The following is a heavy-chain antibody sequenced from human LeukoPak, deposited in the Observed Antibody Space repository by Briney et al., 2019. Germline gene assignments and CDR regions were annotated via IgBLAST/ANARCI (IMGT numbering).Heavy chain of an antibody. CDR3: ARVPGYYGSGSYALDY. CDR1: GGSISSGNYY. J-gene: IGHJ4*02. CDR2: IYINGST. Sequence: PSETLSLTCTVSGGSISSGNYYWSWIRQPAGKGLEWIGRIYINGSTNYNPSLKSRVTISVDTSKNQFSLKLSSVTAADTAVYYCARVPGYYGSGSYALDYWGQGTLVTVSS. V-gene: IGHV4-61*02. D-gene: IGHD3-10*01.